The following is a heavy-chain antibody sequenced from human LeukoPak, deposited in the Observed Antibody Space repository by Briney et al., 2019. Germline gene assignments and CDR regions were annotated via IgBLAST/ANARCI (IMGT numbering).Heavy chain of an antibody. CDR1: GYSISSGYY. CDR3: ARGRYQRTFDY. CDR2: IYHSGST. V-gene: IGHV4-38-2*02. Sequence: SETLSLTCTVSGYSISSGYYWGWIRQPPGKGLEGIGSIYHSGSTYYNPSLKSRVTISVDTSKNQFSLKLSSVTAADTAVYYCARGRYQRTFDYWGQGTLVTVSS. D-gene: IGHD2-2*01. J-gene: IGHJ4*02.